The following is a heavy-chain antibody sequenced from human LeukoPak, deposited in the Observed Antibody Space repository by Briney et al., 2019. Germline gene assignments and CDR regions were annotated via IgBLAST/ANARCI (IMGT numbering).Heavy chain of an antibody. CDR2: IFASGST. V-gene: IGHV4-4*07. D-gene: IGHD1-7*01. CDR1: GGSISSYY. J-gene: IGHJ6*02. CDR3: ARGTTIYGMDV. Sequence: PSETLSLTCTVSGGSISSYYWSWIRQTAGKGLEWIGRIFASGSTNYNPSLKSRVTISVDTSKNQFSLKLSSVTAADTAVYYCARGTTIYGMDVWGQGTTVTVSS.